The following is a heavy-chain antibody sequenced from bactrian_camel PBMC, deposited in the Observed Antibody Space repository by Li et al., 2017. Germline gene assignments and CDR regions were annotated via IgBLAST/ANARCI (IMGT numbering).Heavy chain of an antibody. V-gene: IGHV3S6*01. CDR1: GFTFSSQY. Sequence: HVQLVESGGGLVQPGGSLRLSCLASGFTFSSQYMTWVRRAPGKGLEWVSDIDDGDTYYASSVKGRFVISRDNAKNTLYLQLNSLTTGDTALYYCAKALGSGDYYTGEYNYWGQGTQVTVS. D-gene: IGHD2*01. J-gene: IGHJ4*01. CDR3: AKALGSGDYYTGEYNY. CDR2: IDDGDT.